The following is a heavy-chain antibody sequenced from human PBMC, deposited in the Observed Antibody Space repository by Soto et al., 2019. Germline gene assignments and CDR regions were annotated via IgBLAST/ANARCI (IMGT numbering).Heavy chain of an antibody. CDR3: VGEGDDILSGYPLDY. Sequence: QVQLVQSGAEVKKPRASMKVSCKAYGGTFSSYTISWVRQAPAQALACMGRIIPILGIPTYAQKFQGRVTITADKSTRTADRVLSSLRSEDTAVYYCVGEGDDILSGYPLDYCGEGTLVTVSS. V-gene: IGHV1-69*02. CDR2: IIPILGIP. D-gene: IGHD3-9*01. J-gene: IGHJ4*02. CDR1: GGTFSSYT.